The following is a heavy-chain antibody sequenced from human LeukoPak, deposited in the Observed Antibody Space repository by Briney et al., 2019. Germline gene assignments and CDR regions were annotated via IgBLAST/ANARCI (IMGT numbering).Heavy chain of an antibody. CDR1: GFSLRASAMC. V-gene: IGHV2-70*11. D-gene: IGHD5-12*01. CDR3: ARLIRGSLDY. J-gene: IGHJ4*02. CDR2: IDWDGDK. Sequence: SGPTLVLPPPPLTLTYTFSGFSLRASAMCVSWIRQPPVKGREWLARIDWDGDKYYSTSLRTRLTISKDTSKNQVVLTMTNMGPVDTATYYCARLIRGSLDYWGQGSLVTVSS.